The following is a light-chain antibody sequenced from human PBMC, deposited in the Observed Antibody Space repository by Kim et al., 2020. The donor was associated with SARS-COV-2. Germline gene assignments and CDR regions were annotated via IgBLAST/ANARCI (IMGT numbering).Light chain of an antibody. Sequence: DIQMTQSPSSLSASVGDRVTITCRPSLGISNRLAWYQQRPGKVPKLLIFAASTLQSGVPSRFNGSGSGTDFTLTISSLQPEDVAIYYCQRYNSAPWTFGQGTKVDIK. CDR3: QRYNSAPWT. V-gene: IGKV1-27*01. CDR2: AAS. CDR1: LGISNR. J-gene: IGKJ1*01.